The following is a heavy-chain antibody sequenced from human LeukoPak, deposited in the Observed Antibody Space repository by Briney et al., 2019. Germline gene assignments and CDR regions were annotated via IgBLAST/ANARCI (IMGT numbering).Heavy chain of an antibody. CDR2: ISHSGNT. CDR1: GGSFSGYY. D-gene: IGHD3-10*01. CDR3: ARLRYYGSVLRGQYYFDY. Sequence: PSETLSLTCAVYGGSFSGYYWSWIRQPPGKGLEWIGEISHSGNTNYNPSLKSRVTISVDTSKNQFSLKLSSVTAADTAVYYCARLRYYGSVLRGQYYFDYWGQGTLVTVSS. J-gene: IGHJ4*02. V-gene: IGHV4-34*01.